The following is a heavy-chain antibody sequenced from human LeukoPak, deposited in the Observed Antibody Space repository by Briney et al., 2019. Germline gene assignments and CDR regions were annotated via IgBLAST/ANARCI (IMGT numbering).Heavy chain of an antibody. D-gene: IGHD6-13*01. CDR3: ASSYSSSWYADY. J-gene: IGHJ4*02. Sequence: ASVKVSCKASGGTFSSYAISWVRQAPGQGLGWMGGIIPIFGTANYAQKFQGRVTITADESTSTAYMELSSLRSEDTAVYYCASSYSSSWYADYWGQGTLVTVSS. CDR2: IIPIFGTA. CDR1: GGTFSSYA. V-gene: IGHV1-69*13.